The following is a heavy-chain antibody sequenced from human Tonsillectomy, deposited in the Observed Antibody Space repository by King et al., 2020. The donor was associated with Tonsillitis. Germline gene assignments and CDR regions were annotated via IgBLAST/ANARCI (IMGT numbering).Heavy chain of an antibody. Sequence: AQLVQSGAEVKKPGASVKVSCKASRYTFSAYYMHWVRQAPGQGLEWMGLINPYSGGTTYAEKFQGRVTLTRDTSINTVYMELSRLTSDDTAVYYCARGAPPPHPCFDYWGHGTLVAVSS. CDR3: ARGAPPPHPCFDY. CDR1: RYTFSAYY. CDR2: INPYSGGT. J-gene: IGHJ4*01. V-gene: IGHV1-2*02.